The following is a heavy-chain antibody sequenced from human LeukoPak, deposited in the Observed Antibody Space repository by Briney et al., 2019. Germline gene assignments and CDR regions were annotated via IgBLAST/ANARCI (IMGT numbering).Heavy chain of an antibody. CDR3: ARDPKNNYFDY. Sequence: GGSLRLSCAASGFSFSTYWMHWVRQAPGKGLVWVSRINTDGSSTTYADSVKGRFTLSRDNARNTLFLQMNSLRAEDTAVYYCARDPKNNYFDYWGQGTLVTVSS. CDR2: INTDGSST. J-gene: IGHJ4*02. V-gene: IGHV3-74*01. CDR1: GFSFSTYW.